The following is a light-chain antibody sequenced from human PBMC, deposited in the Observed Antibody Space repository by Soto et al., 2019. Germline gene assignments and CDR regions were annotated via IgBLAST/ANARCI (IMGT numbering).Light chain of an antibody. V-gene: IGKV3-20*01. CDR2: DTS. CDR1: QSITSNY. CDR3: QQYGSSLFT. Sequence: EIVLTQSPGTLSLSPGERATLSCRASQSITSNYLAWYHQKPGQAPRLLIFDTSRRATGVPDRFSGSGSGTDFSLTISRLEPDDFAVYYCQQYGSSLFTFGQGTKLNIK. J-gene: IGKJ2*01.